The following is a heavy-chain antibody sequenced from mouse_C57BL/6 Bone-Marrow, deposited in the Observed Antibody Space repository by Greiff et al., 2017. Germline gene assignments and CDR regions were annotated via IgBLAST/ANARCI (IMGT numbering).Heavy chain of an antibody. D-gene: IGHD6-1*01. CDR1: GYTFTDYY. V-gene: IGHV1-26*01. CDR3: ASCLHY. J-gene: IGHJ4*01. Sequence: VQLQQSGPELVKPGASVKISCKASGYTFTDYYMNWVKQSHGKSLEWIGDINPNNGGTSYNQKFKGKATLTVDKSSSTAYMELRSLTSEDSAVYYCASCLHYWGRGTAVTVSS. CDR2: INPNNGGT.